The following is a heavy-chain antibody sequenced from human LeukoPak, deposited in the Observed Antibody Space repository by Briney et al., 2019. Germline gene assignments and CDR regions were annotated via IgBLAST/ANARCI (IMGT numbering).Heavy chain of an antibody. V-gene: IGHV3-30*18. CDR3: AKDMDHDYDDYGFDY. J-gene: IGHJ4*02. CDR2: ISYDGSNK. Sequence: GGSLRLSCAASGFTFSSYVMHWVRQAPGKGLEWVAFISYDGSNKYYADSVKGRRTISRDNSKNTVYLQMNSLRAEDTAVYYCAKDMDHDYDDYGFDYWGQGTPVTVSS. D-gene: IGHD4-17*01. CDR1: GFTFSSYV.